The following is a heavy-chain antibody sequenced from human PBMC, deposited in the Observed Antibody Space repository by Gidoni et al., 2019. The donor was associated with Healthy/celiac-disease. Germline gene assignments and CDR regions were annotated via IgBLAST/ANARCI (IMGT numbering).Heavy chain of an antibody. CDR2: IYTSGST. J-gene: IGHJ5*02. V-gene: IGHV4-4*07. D-gene: IGHD3-3*01. CDR1: GGSISSYY. CDR3: ARVAGTILGWFDP. Sequence: VQLQESGPGLGKPSATLSLTCSVPGGSISSYYWSWIRQPAGKGLDWIGRIYTSGSTNYNPSLKSRVTMSVDTSKNQFSLKLSSVTAADTAVYYCARVAGTILGWFDPWGQGTLVTVSS.